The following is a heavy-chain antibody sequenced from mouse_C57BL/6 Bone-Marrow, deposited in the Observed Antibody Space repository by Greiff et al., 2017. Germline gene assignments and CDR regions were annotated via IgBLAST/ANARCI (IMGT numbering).Heavy chain of an antibody. CDR1: GYSSTDYN. Sequence: VQLKQSGPELVKPGASVKISCKASGYSSTDYNMNWVKQSNGKSLEWIGVINPNYGTTSYNPKFKGKATLTVDQSSSTAYMQLNSLTSEDSAVYYCARHGRLRLDWYFDVWGTGTTVTVTS. CDR3: ARHGRLRLDWYFDV. CDR2: INPNYGTT. D-gene: IGHD2-4*01. J-gene: IGHJ1*03. V-gene: IGHV1-39*01.